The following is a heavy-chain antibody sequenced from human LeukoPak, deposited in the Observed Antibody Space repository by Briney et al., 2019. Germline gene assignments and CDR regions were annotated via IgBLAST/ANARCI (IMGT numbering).Heavy chain of an antibody. CDR2: IGSDGDGT. V-gene: IGHV3-64D*06. CDR1: RFPFSTLG. D-gene: IGHD1-14*01. CDR3: VSPVFINF. Sequence: GGSLRLSCSASRFPFSTLGMHWVRQAPGKGLEHVSTIGSDGDGTYYADSVKGRFIISRDNSKNAVYLQMSSLRPEDTAVYYCVSPVFINFWGQGTLVTVS. J-gene: IGHJ4*01.